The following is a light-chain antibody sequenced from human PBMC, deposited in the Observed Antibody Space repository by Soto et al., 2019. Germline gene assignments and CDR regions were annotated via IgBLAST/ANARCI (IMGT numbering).Light chain of an antibody. CDR1: SSNIGAGYD. V-gene: IGLV1-40*01. Sequence: QAVVTQPPSVSGAPGQRVTISCTGSSSNIGAGYDVHWYQQLPGTAPKLLIYRNSNRPSGVPDRFSGSKSGTSASLAITGLQAEDEADYYCQSYDTSLSGFWVFGGGTKVTVL. CDR2: RNS. J-gene: IGLJ3*02. CDR3: QSYDTSLSGFWV.